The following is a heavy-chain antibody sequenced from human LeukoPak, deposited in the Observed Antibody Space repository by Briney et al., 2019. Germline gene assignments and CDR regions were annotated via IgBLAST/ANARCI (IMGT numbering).Heavy chain of an antibody. V-gene: IGHV3-30-3*01. CDR3: ARDSGDYVAFDI. CDR1: GFTFSSYA. D-gene: IGHD4-17*01. Sequence: PGRSLRLSCAASGFTFSSYAMHWVRQAPGKGLEWVAAISYDGSNKYYADSVKGRFTISRDNSKNTLYLQMNSLRAEDTAVYYCARDSGDYVAFDIWGQGTMVTVSS. CDR2: ISYDGSNK. J-gene: IGHJ3*02.